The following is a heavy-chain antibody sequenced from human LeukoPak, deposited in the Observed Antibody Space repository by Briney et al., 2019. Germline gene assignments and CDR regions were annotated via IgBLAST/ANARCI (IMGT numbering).Heavy chain of an antibody. CDR1: GFTFSSYA. CDR2: ISGSGGST. Sequence: PGGSLRLSCAASGFTFSSYAMSWVRQAPGKGLEWVSAISGSGGSTYYADSVKGRFTISRVNSKNTLFLQMNSLRADDTAVYYCARDVYGFDYWGQGTLVTVSS. CDR3: ARDVYGFDY. V-gene: IGHV3-23*01. D-gene: IGHD1-14*01. J-gene: IGHJ4*02.